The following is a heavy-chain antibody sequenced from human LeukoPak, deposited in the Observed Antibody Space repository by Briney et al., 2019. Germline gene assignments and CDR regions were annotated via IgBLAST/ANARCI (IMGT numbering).Heavy chain of an antibody. V-gene: IGHV1-2*02. Sequence: GASVKVSCKASGYTFTGYYMHWVRQAPGQGLEWMGWFNPNSGGTDYAQKFQGRVTMTRDTSISTAYMELSRLRSDDTAVYYCAREETSITTRPWYWGLGTLVTVSS. D-gene: IGHD6-6*01. CDR1: GYTFTGYY. CDR3: AREETSITTRPWY. CDR2: FNPNSGGT. J-gene: IGHJ4*02.